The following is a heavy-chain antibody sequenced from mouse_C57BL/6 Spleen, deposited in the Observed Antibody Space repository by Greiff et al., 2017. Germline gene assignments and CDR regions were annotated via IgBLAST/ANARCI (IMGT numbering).Heavy chain of an antibody. CDR2: IYPRSGNT. J-gene: IGHJ4*01. CDR3: ARSGYYGSRCYAMDY. D-gene: IGHD1-1*01. V-gene: IGHV1-81*01. CDR1: GYTFTSYG. Sequence: QVQLQQSGAELARPGASVKLSCKASGYTFTSYGISWVKQRTGQGLEWIGEIYPRSGNTYYNEKFKGKATLTADKSSSTAYMELRSLTSEDSAVYVCARSGYYGSRCYAMDYWGQGTSVTVSS.